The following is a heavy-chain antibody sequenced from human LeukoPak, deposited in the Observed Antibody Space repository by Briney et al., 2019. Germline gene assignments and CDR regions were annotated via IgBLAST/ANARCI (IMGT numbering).Heavy chain of an antibody. V-gene: IGHV3-7*01. CDR3: ARAIGHLWSIYYYSYMDV. CDR1: GFSFRSYW. D-gene: IGHD5-18*01. CDR2: IKQDGSEK. Sequence: GGSLRLSCAASGFSFRSYWMTWVRQAPGKGLEWVANIKQDGSEKNYVDSVKGRFTISRDNGRNSLYLQMNSLRAEDTAVYYCARAIGHLWSIYYYSYMDVWGKGTTVTVSS. J-gene: IGHJ6*03.